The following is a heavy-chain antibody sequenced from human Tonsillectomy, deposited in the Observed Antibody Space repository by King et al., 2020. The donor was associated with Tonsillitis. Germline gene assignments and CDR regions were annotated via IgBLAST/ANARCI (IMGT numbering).Heavy chain of an antibody. J-gene: IGHJ4*02. CDR3: ARVGDGYHTERIHDY. D-gene: IGHD5-24*01. Sequence: VQLVESGGEVKKPGASVKVSCQASGYTFTSYHISWVRQAPGQGLEWMGWISSYNGNTNYAQKLQGRVTMTTDTSTSTAYMELRSLRSDDTAVYYCARVGDGYHTERIHDYWGQGTLVSVSS. V-gene: IGHV1-18*01. CDR2: ISSYNGNT. CDR1: GYTFTSYH.